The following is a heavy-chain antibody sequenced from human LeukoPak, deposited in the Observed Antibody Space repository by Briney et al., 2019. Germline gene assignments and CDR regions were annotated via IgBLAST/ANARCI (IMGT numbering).Heavy chain of an antibody. CDR1: GGSFSGYY. J-gene: IGHJ5*02. CDR2: INHSGST. D-gene: IGHD2-21*01. Sequence: SETLSLTCAVYGGSFSGYYWSWIRQPPGKGLEWIGEINHSGSTNYNPSLKSRVTISADTSKNQFSLKLSSVTAADTAVYYCARGYCGGDCSYLNWFDPWGQGTLVTVSS. V-gene: IGHV4-34*01. CDR3: ARGYCGGDCSYLNWFDP.